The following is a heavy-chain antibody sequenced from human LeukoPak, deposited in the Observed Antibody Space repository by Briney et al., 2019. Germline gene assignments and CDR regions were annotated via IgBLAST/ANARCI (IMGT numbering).Heavy chain of an antibody. CDR3: AFSGFGRHQYYFDY. J-gene: IGHJ4*02. V-gene: IGHV4-61*02. D-gene: IGHD3-10*01. CDR1: GGSISSGSYY. Sequence: PSETLSLTCTVSGGSISSGSYYWSWIRQPAGKGLEWIVRIYTSGRTNYNPSLKSRVTISVDTSKNQFSLKLSSVTGADTAVYYCAFSGFGRHQYYFDYWGQGTLVGVSS. CDR2: IYTSGRT.